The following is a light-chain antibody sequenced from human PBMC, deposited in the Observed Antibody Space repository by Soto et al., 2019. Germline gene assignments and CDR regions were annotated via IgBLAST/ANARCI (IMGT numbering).Light chain of an antibody. CDR3: ETWDSNTRV. CDR2: LESSGSY. J-gene: IGLJ3*02. V-gene: IGLV4-60*02. Sequence: QSVLTQSSSASASLGSSVKLTCTLSSGHSSYIIAWHQQQPGKAPRYLMKLESSGSYNKGSGVPDRFSGSSSGADRYLTISNLQFEDDAYYCCETWDSNTRVFGGGTQLTVL. CDR1: SGHSSYI.